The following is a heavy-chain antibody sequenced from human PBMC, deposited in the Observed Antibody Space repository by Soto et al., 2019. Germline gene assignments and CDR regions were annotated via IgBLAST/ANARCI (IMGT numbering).Heavy chain of an antibody. CDR2: IYPAASDA. Sequence: PGESLKISCKGSGYSFSKYWIAWLRQMPGKGLEWMGVIYPAASDARYSPSFQGQVTISVDNSISTAYLQWSSLKASDTAMYYCARVLCLRSSCYTGSRPSFDYRGQRALGSVFS. J-gene: IGHJ4*02. D-gene: IGHD2-2*02. CDR3: ARVLCLRSSCYTGSRPSFDY. V-gene: IGHV5-51*03. CDR1: GYSFSKYW.